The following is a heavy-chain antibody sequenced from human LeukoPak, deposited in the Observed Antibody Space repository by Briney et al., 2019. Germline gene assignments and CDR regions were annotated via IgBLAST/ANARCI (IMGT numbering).Heavy chain of an antibody. V-gene: IGHV3-48*03. CDR1: GFTFSNYE. CDR3: ARVIDY. CDR2: ISSYGSTI. Sequence: GGSLRLSCAASGFTFSNYEMNWVRQAPGKGLEWVSYISSYGSTIYYADSVKCRFTVSRDDAKNSLYLQMNSLRAEDTAIYHCARVIDYWGQGTLVTVSP. J-gene: IGHJ4*02.